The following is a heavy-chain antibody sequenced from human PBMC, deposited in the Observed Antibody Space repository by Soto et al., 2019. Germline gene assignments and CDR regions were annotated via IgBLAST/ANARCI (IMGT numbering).Heavy chain of an antibody. J-gene: IGHJ6*02. CDR3: AKDLGGSYPHRYYYYGADV. D-gene: IGHD1-26*01. CDR1: GFTFNAYG. CDR2: ISYDGRTK. Sequence: QVQLVESGGGVVQPGRSLRLSCAVSGFTFNAYGMHWVRQAPGKGLEWIGVISYDGRTKYYGDSVRGRFAISRDNSKNTVSLQMDSLRNEDTAVYYCAKDLGGSYPHRYYYYGADVWGQGTTVTVSS. V-gene: IGHV3-30*18.